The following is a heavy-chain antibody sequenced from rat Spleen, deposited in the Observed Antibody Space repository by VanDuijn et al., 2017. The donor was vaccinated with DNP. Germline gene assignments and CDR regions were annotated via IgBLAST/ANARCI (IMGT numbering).Heavy chain of an antibody. CDR1: AYSITTNY. CDR2: ISYSGST. V-gene: IGHV3-1*01. Sequence: EVQLQESGPGLVKPSQSLSLTCSVTAYSITTNYWGWIRKFPGNKMEWVGHISYSGSTSYNPSLKSRISITRDTSKNQFFLHLNSVTTEYTAPYHRSRWTDYLDSWNEGVMVPFS. CDR3: SRWTDYLDS. J-gene: IGHJ2*01.